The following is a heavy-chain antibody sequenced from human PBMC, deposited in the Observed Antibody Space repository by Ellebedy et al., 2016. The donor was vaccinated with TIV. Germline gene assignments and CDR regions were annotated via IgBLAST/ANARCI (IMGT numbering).Heavy chain of an antibody. CDR2: ISWNSGSI. D-gene: IGHD3-16*01. Sequence: SLKISXAASGFTFDDYAMHWVRQAPGKGLEWVSGISWNSGSIGYADSVKGRFTISRDNAKNSLYLQMNSLRAEDTALYYCAKGHDYVWGRVDYWGQGTLVTVSS. J-gene: IGHJ4*02. CDR3: AKGHDYVWGRVDY. V-gene: IGHV3-9*01. CDR1: GFTFDDYA.